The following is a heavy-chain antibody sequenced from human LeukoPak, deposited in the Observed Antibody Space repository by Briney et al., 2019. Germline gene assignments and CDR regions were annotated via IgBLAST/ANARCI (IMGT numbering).Heavy chain of an antibody. Sequence: GGSLRLSCAASGFTFSSYWMSWVRQAPGKGLEWVSSISSSSSYIYYADSVKGRFTISRDNAKNSLYLQMNSLRAEDTAVYYCARDVLDYDSMHWSWFDPWGQGTLVTVSS. CDR1: GFTFSSYW. CDR3: ARDVLDYDSMHWSWFDP. CDR2: ISSSSSYI. D-gene: IGHD3-22*01. J-gene: IGHJ5*02. V-gene: IGHV3-21*01.